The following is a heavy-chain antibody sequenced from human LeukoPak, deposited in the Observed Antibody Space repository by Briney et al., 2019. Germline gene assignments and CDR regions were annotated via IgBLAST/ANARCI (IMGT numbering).Heavy chain of an antibody. CDR2: INHSGRT. V-gene: IGHV4-34*01. CDR3: ARGVDYYGV. Sequence: SEALSLTCAVYGGSFSGYYWNWIRQPPGKGLEWIGEINHSGRTNYNPSLKSRVTISVDTSKKQFSLKLSSVTAADTAVYYCARGVDYYGVWGQGTLVTVSS. J-gene: IGHJ4*02. CDR1: GGSFSGYY. D-gene: IGHD3-10*01.